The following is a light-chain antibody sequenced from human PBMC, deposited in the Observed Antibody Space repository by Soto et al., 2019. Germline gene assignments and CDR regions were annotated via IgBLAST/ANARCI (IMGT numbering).Light chain of an antibody. Sequence: SALTQPASVSGSPGESITISCPGTTSDVGGYNFVSWYQQHPGKAPKLLIYGVTDRPPGVSNRFSGSKSGNTASLTISGLQAEDEADYYCSSYTSGTTGVFGTGTKVTVL. CDR2: GVT. CDR3: SSYTSGTTGV. V-gene: IGLV2-14*01. J-gene: IGLJ1*01. CDR1: TSDVGGYNF.